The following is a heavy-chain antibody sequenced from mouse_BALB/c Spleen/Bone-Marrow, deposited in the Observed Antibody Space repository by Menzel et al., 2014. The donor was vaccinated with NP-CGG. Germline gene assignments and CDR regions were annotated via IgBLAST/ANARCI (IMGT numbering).Heavy chain of an antibody. CDR1: GYAFGTYW. CDR2: VXPGDGDT. Sequence: VQLQESGAELVRPGSSGKISCKASGYAFGTYWMNWVKQRPGQGLEWIGQVXPGDGDTNYNGKFRGKATLTADKSSSTAYIQLSSLTSEDSAVYFCARVYYGNLDHWGQGTTLTVSS. D-gene: IGHD2-1*01. V-gene: IGHV1-80*01. J-gene: IGHJ2*01. CDR3: ARVYYGNLDH.